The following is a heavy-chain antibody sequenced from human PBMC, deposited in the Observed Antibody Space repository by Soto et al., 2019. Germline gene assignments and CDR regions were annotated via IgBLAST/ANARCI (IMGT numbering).Heavy chain of an antibody. Sequence: QLVESGGGGVQPGRSLRLSCAASEFTFSSYAMHWVRQAPGRGLEWVALISFDGKNEYYADSVKGRFTIARDNSRTMVYLEMNGLRPDDTATYFCARPIPRWSYHYGMDVWGHGTTVTVS. CDR3: ARPIPRWSYHYGMDV. J-gene: IGHJ6*02. CDR2: ISFDGKNE. D-gene: IGHD2-15*01. CDR1: EFTFSSYA. V-gene: IGHV3-30*04.